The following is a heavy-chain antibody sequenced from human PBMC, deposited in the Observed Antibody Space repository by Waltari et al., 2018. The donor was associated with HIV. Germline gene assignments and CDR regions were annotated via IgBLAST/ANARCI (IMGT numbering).Heavy chain of an antibody. D-gene: IGHD2-8*01. CDR3: ARWCDTNCHTFDI. V-gene: IGHV4-59*02. CDR1: GVSVTSYY. J-gene: IGHJ3*02. CDR2: VHHTGAS. Sequence: QVRLQASGPGLVKPSETLSLTCTVSGVSVTSYYWILIRQSPEKGLEWIGYVHHTGASKCNPPLRSRVSMSVDTSKNEITLSLTSATAADTAVYYCARWCDTNCHTFDIWGQGTSVTVSS.